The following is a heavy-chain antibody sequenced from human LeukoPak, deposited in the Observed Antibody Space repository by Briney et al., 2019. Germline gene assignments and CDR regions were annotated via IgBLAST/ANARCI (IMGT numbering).Heavy chain of an antibody. V-gene: IGHV3-74*01. CDR3: AREVRYYYDSSGSPYYYYGMDV. Sequence: SGGSLRLSCAASGFTFSSYWMHWVRQAPGKGLVWVSRINSDGSSTSYADSVKGRFTISRDNAKNTLYLQMNSLRAEDTAVYYCAREVRYYYDSSGSPYYYYGMDVWGQGTTVTVSS. J-gene: IGHJ6*02. D-gene: IGHD3-22*01. CDR2: INSDGSST. CDR1: GFTFSSYW.